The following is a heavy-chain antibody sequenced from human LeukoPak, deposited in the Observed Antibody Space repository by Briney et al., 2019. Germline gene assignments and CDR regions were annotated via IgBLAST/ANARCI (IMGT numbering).Heavy chain of an antibody. D-gene: IGHD4-17*01. CDR3: ARDYGDYLRPNWFDP. CDR2: IYSTGST. Sequence: PSETLSLTCIVSGDSISNGTYYWNWIRQPAGKGLEWIGRIYSTGSTNYNPSLKSRVTISVDTSKNQFSLKLSSVTAADTAVYYCARDYGDYLRPNWFDPWGQGTLVTVSS. J-gene: IGHJ5*02. CDR1: GDSISNGTYY. V-gene: IGHV4-61*02.